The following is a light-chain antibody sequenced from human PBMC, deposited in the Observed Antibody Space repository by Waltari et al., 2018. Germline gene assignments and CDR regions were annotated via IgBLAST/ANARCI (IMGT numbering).Light chain of an antibody. V-gene: IGLV1-44*01. CDR1: SSNIASKT. CDR2: SNN. CDR3: AAWDDSLNGPV. Sequence: QSVLTQPPSASGTPGQRVTIPGSGSSSNIASKTVTWYQQPPGTAPTPPPYSNNTRPSGVPDRFSGSKSGTSASLAISGLQSEDEADYYCAAWDDSLNGPVFGGGTKLTVL. J-gene: IGLJ3*02.